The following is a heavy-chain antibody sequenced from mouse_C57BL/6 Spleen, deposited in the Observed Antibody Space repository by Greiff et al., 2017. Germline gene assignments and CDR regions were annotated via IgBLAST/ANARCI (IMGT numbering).Heavy chain of an antibody. CDR3: TRDESIYYENAMDY. Sequence: EVKLVESGEGLVKPGGSLKLSCAASGFTFSSYAMSWVRQTPEQRLEWVAYISSGGDYIYYADTVKGRFTISRDNARNTLYLQMSSLRSEDTAMYYCTRDESIYYENAMDYWGQGTSVTVSS. CDR2: ISSGGDYI. V-gene: IGHV5-9-1*02. J-gene: IGHJ4*01. D-gene: IGHD2-4*01. CDR1: GFTFSSYA.